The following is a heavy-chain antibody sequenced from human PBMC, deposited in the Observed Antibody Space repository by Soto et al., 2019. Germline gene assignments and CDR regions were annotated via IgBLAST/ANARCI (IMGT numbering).Heavy chain of an antibody. CDR3: ARHPKFRYCSGGSCYDKEGFDY. CDR2: ISAYNGNT. CDR1: GYTFTSYG. V-gene: IGHV1-18*01. J-gene: IGHJ4*02. Sequence: ASVKVSCKASGYTFTSYGISWVRQAPGQGLEWMGWISAYNGNTNYAQKLQGRVTMTRDTSTSTAYMELSSLRSEDTAVYYCARHPKFRYCSGGSCYDKEGFDYWGQGTLVTVSS. D-gene: IGHD2-15*01.